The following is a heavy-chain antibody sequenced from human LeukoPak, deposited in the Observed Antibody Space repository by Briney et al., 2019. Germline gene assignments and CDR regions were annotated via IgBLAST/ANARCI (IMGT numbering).Heavy chain of an antibody. CDR2: IYYSGST. V-gene: IGHV4-59*01. CDR1: GGSISSYY. Sequence: PSETLSLTCTVSGGSISSYYWSWIRQPPGKGLEWIGYIYYSGSTNYNPSLKSRVTISVDTSKTQFSLKLSSVTAADTAVYYCARKGLRLGEYDAFDIWGQGTMVTVSS. CDR3: ARKGLRLGEYDAFDI. D-gene: IGHD3-16*01. J-gene: IGHJ3*02.